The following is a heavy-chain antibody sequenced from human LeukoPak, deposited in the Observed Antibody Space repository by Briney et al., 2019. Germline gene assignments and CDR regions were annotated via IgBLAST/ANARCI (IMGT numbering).Heavy chain of an antibody. V-gene: IGHV3-7*01. D-gene: IGHD2-15*01. CDR2: INQEAGTT. Sequence: GGSLRLSCAASGVTFGNYFMTWVRQAPGKGLEFVANINQEAGTTNYVDSVKGRFTISRDNAENSLYLQMSSLRAEDTALYYCARDPGWSSFDIWGQGIMDTVSS. CDR1: GVTFGNYF. CDR3: ARDPGWSSFDI. J-gene: IGHJ3*02.